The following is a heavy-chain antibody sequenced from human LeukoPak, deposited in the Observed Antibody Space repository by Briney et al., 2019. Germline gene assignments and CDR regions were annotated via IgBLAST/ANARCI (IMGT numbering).Heavy chain of an antibody. CDR1: GFKFWNNG. CDR2: IWYDGSHE. Sequence: GGSLRLSCAASGFKFWNNGMHWVRQAPGKGLEWVAAIWYDGSHEFYADSVKGRFTISRDNSKNTLYLQMNSLRAEDTAVYYCAKDFGDNGTDYWGQGTLVTVSS. CDR3: AKDFGDNGTDY. D-gene: IGHD3-10*01. V-gene: IGHV3-30*02. J-gene: IGHJ4*02.